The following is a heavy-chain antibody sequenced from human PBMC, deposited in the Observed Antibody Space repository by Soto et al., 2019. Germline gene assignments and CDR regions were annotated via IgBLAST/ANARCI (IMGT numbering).Heavy chain of an antibody. CDR2: IYSGGST. CDR3: ARPSDTAMVYYYYGMDV. J-gene: IGHJ6*02. CDR1: GFTASSNY. D-gene: IGHD5-18*01. Sequence: GGSLRLSCAASGFTASSNYRSWVRQAPGKGLEWVSVIYSGGSTYYADSVKGRFTISRDNSKNTLYLQMNSLRAEDTAVYYCARPSDTAMVYYYYGMDVWGQGTTVTVSS. V-gene: IGHV3-53*01.